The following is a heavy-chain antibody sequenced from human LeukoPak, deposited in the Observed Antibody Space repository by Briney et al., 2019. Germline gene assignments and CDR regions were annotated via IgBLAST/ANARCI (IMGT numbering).Heavy chain of an antibody. CDR1: GFTFSSYA. CDR3: AKGGYYDSSGYGLGYYFDY. J-gene: IGHJ4*02. V-gene: IGHV3-23*01. D-gene: IGHD3-22*01. CDR2: ISGSGGST. Sequence: GGSLRLSCAVSGFTFSSYAMSWVRQAPGKGLEWVSGISGSGGSTYYADSVKGRFTISRDNSKNTLYLQMNSLRAEDTAVYYCAKGGYYDSSGYGLGYYFDYWGQGTLVTVSS.